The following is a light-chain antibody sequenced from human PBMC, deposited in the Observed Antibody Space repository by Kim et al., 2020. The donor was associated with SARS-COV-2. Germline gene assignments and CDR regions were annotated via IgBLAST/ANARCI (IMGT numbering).Light chain of an antibody. V-gene: IGLV3-1*01. CDR3: QAWDSSTAYV. J-gene: IGLJ2*01. CDR1: KLGDKY. CDR2: QDS. Sequence: SYELTQPPSVSVSPGQTASITCSGDKLGDKYACWYQQKPGQSPVLVIYQDSKRPSGIPERFSGSNSGNTATLTISGTQAMDEADYYCQAWDSSTAYVFGG.